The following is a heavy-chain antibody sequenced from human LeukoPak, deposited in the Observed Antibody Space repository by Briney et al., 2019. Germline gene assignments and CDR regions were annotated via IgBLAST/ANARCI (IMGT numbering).Heavy chain of an antibody. CDR2: IYYSGTT. CDR1: GGSISSYY. D-gene: IGHD1-26*01. J-gene: IGHJ4*02. CDR3: ARARGPTSQIDY. V-gene: IGHV4-59*01. Sequence: SETLSLTCTVSGGSISSYYWSWIRQPPGKGLEWIGYIYYSGTTNYNPSLKSRVTISVDTSKNQFSLKLSSVTTADTAVYYCARARGPTSQIDYWGQGTLVTVSS.